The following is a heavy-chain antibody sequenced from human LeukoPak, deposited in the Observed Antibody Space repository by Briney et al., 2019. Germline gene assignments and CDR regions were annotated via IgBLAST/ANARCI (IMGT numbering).Heavy chain of an antibody. D-gene: IGHD4-17*01. CDR2: ISSSSSTI. V-gene: IGHV3-48*01. CDR1: GFTFSGYA. Sequence: PGGSLRLSCAASGFTFSGYAMNWVRQAPGKGLEWVSYISSSSSTIYYADSVKGRFTISRDNAKNSLYLQMNSLRAEDTAVYYCARDEDYEGGWFDPWGQGTLVTVSS. J-gene: IGHJ5*02. CDR3: ARDEDYEGGWFDP.